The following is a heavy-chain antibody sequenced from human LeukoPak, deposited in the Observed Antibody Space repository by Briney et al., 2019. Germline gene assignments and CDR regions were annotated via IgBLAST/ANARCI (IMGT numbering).Heavy chain of an antibody. CDR2: ISSSSTI. D-gene: IGHD4-11*01. CDR3: AINPHDYSNLDY. Sequence: GGSLRLSCAASGFTFSSYSMNWVRQAPGKGLEWVSYISSSSTIYYADSVKGRFTISRDNAKNSLYLQMNSLRAEDTAVYYCAINPHDYSNLDYWGQGTLVTVSS. V-gene: IGHV3-48*01. J-gene: IGHJ4*02. CDR1: GFTFSSYS.